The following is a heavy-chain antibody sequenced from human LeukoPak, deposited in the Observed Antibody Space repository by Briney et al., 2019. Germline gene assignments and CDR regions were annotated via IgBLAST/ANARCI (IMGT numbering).Heavy chain of an antibody. V-gene: IGHV4-59*01. Sequence: SETLSLTCTVSGGSISSYYWSWIRQPPGKGLEWLGYIYYSGSTNYNPSLKSRVTISVDTSKNQFSLKLSSVTAADTAVYYCARSTPYCGGDCFSYWGQGTLVTVSS. J-gene: IGHJ4*02. D-gene: IGHD2-21*02. CDR2: IYYSGST. CDR3: ARSTPYCGGDCFSY. CDR1: GGSISSYY.